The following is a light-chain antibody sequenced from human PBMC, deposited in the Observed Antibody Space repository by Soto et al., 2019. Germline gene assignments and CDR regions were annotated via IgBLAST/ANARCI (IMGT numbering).Light chain of an antibody. Sequence: EIVLTQSPGTLSLSPGERATLSCRASQGVTSSYLAWYQHKSGQAPRLLIFTASTRATGVPDRFSGSGSGTDFTLTISRLEPEDFAVYHCQQYATSPYTFGQGTKLEIK. J-gene: IGKJ2*01. CDR2: TAS. V-gene: IGKV3-20*01. CDR3: QQYATSPYT. CDR1: QGVTSSY.